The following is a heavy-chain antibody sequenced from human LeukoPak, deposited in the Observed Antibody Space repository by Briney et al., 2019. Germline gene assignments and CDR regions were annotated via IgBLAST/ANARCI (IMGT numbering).Heavy chain of an antibody. CDR2: LWYDGINK. CDR1: GFSFSSYG. V-gene: IGHV3-33*01. Sequence: GRSLRLSCAASGFSFSSYGMHWVRQAPGKGLEWVAVLWYDGINKFYADSVKGRFTISRDNSKNTLYLQMNSLRAEDTAVYYCARDGGITTVRGAFFDYWGQGTLVTVSS. D-gene: IGHD3-10*01. CDR3: ARDGGITTVRGAFFDY. J-gene: IGHJ4*02.